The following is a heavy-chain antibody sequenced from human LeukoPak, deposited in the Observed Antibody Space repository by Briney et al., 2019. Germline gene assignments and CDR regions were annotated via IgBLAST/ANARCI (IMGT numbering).Heavy chain of an antibody. Sequence: PGGSLRLSCAASGFTFENYGMSWGRQPPPPGMEWDSGVSGSDGRTNYPDSAHSRCTTSTVNTTNTLFLLMNSLIADATAVDYCVKYYADDSSDYYAFVFDNWGQGTLVTVSS. V-gene: IGHV3-23*01. J-gene: IGHJ4*02. CDR2: VSGSDGRT. CDR1: GFTFENYG. D-gene: IGHD3-22*01. CDR3: VKYYADDSSDYYAFVFDN.